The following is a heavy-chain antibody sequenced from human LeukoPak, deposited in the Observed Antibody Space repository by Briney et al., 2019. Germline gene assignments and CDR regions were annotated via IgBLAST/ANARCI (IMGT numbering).Heavy chain of an antibody. Sequence: SETLSLTCTVSGGSISSYYWSWIRQPPGKGLEWIGYIYYSGSTNYNPSLKSRVTISVDTSKNQFSLKLSSVTAADTAAYYCASSYSSGWVDYWGQGTLVTVSS. J-gene: IGHJ4*02. V-gene: IGHV4-59*08. CDR3: ASSYSSGWVDY. CDR1: GGSISSYY. D-gene: IGHD6-19*01. CDR2: IYYSGST.